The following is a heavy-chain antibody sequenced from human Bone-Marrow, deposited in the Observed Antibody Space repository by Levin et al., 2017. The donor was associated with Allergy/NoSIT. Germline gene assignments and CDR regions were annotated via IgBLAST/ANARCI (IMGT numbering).Heavy chain of an antibody. Sequence: SETLSLTCTVSGGSISSSSYYWGWIRQPPGKGLEWIGSIYYSGSTYYNPSLKSRVTISVDTSKNQFSLKLSSVTAADTAVYYCARQATLDAFDSWGQGTMVTVSS. J-gene: IGHJ3*02. CDR3: ARQATLDAFDS. CDR2: IYYSGST. CDR1: GGSISSSSYY. V-gene: IGHV4-39*01.